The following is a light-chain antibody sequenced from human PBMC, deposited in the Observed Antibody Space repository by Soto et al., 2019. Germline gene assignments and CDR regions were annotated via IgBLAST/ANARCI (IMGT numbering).Light chain of an antibody. CDR2: LNSDGSH. Sequence: QLVLTQSPSASASLGASVKLTCTLSSGHSSYAIAWHQQQPEKGPRYLMKLNSDGSHRKGDGIPDRFSGCSSGAEHYLTISSLQSEDEADYYCQTWGTGIGVFGGGTKLTVL. CDR1: SGHSSYA. J-gene: IGLJ2*01. V-gene: IGLV4-69*01. CDR3: QTWGTGIGV.